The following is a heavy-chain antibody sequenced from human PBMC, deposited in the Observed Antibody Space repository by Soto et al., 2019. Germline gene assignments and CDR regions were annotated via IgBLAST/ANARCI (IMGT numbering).Heavy chain of an antibody. Sequence: SETLSLTCAVYGGSFSGYYWSWIRQPPGKGLEWIGEINHSGSTIYNPSLKSRVTISVDTSKNQFSLKLSSVTAADTAVYYCARGRSDYDFWSGYSRLYYYYYYMDVWGKGTPVTVSS. D-gene: IGHD3-3*01. CDR3: ARGRSDYDFWSGYSRLYYYYYYMDV. J-gene: IGHJ6*03. CDR2: INHSGST. CDR1: GGSFSGYY. V-gene: IGHV4-34*01.